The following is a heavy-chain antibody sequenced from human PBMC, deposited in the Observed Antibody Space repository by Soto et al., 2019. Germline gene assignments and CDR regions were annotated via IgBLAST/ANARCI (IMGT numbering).Heavy chain of an antibody. D-gene: IGHD4-17*01. CDR2: IYYSGST. CDR1: GGSISSYC. Sequence: QVQLQESGPGLVKPSETLSLTCTVSGGSISSYCWSWIRQPPGKGLEWIGYIYYSGSTNYNPSLKSRVTISVDTSKNQFSLKLSSVTAADTAVYYCARGNGDYGWFDPWGQGTLVTVSS. J-gene: IGHJ5*02. V-gene: IGHV4-59*01. CDR3: ARGNGDYGWFDP.